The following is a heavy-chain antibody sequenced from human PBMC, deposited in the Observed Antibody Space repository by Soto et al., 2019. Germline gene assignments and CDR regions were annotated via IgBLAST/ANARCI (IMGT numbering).Heavy chain of an antibody. D-gene: IGHD1-7*01. V-gene: IGHV5-51*01. CDR3: NYMWGMDV. CDR1: GYSFTSYW. CDR2: IYPGDSDT. Sequence: RGESLKISCKGSGYSFTSYWIGWVRQMPGKGLEWMGIIYPGDSDTRYSPSFQGQVTISADKSISTAYLQWSSRKGSDTAWYNWNYMWGMDVWGQGTTVTVSS. J-gene: IGHJ6*02.